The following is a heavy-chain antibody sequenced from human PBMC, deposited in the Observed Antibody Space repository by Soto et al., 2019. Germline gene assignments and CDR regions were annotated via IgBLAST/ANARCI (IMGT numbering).Heavy chain of an antibody. V-gene: IGHV4-59*01. J-gene: IGHJ5*02. CDR3: ARDRGLGSGWYGWFDP. Sequence: ASETLSPTCTVSGGSISSYFWSWIRQPPGKGLEWIGYIYYSESTNYNPSLKSRVTMSVDTSKNQFSLKLSSVTAADTAVYYCARDRGLGSGWYGWFDPWGQGTLVTVSS. CDR1: GGSISSYF. CDR2: IYYSEST. D-gene: IGHD6-19*01.